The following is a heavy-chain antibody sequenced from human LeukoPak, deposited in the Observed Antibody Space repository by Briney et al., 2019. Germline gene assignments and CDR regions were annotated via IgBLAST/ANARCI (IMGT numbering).Heavy chain of an antibody. D-gene: IGHD2-2*02. V-gene: IGHV3-7*01. CDR3: ARAYCSGTSCYNRPYYYYMDV. Sequence: TGGSLRLSCAASGFTFSNYWMSWVRQAPGKGLEWVANIKQDGNEKYYVDSLKGRFTIPRANAKNSLYLQMNSLRAEDTAVYYCARAYCSGTSCYNRPYYYYMDVWGKGTTVTVSS. CDR2: IKQDGNEK. J-gene: IGHJ6*03. CDR1: GFTFSNYW.